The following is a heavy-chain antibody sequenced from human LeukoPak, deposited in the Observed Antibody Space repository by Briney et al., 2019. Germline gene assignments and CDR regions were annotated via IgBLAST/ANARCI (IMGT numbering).Heavy chain of an antibody. Sequence: PGGSLRLSCSASGFTFNNYAMSWVRQAPGKGLEWISAISGRGDKTFYADSVKGRFTVSRDNAKGTLHLQMISLRADDTAVYYCVKVRGATAANCGGQGTLVTVSS. CDR1: GFTFNNYA. V-gene: IGHV3-23*01. CDR3: VKVRGATAANC. J-gene: IGHJ4*02. CDR2: ISGRGDKT. D-gene: IGHD1-26*01.